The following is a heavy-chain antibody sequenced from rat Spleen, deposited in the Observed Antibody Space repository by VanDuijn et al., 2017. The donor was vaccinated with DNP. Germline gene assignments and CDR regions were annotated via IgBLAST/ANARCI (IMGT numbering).Heavy chain of an antibody. J-gene: IGHJ2*01. CDR2: IFYDGSRT. CDR1: GFTFSDYN. Sequence: EVQLVESGGDLVQPGRSLKLSCAASGFTFSDYNMAWVRQAPKKGLEWVATIFYDGSRTYYRDSVKGRFTISRDNGKSTLYLQMDSLRSEDTATYYCATDFERGYWGQGVMVTVSS. V-gene: IGHV5S10*01. CDR3: ATDFERGY. D-gene: IGHD1-11*01.